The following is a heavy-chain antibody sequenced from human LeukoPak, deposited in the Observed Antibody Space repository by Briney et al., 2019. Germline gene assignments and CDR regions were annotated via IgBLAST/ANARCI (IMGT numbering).Heavy chain of an antibody. Sequence: SETLSRTCTISGGSISSGGYYWSWIRQHPGKSQEWIGYIYYSGSAYYNPSLKSRVTISVDTSENQFSLKLSSVTAADTAVYYCARVNYGSATKEDYWGQGTLVTVSS. CDR1: GGSISSGGYY. CDR3: ARVNYGSATKEDY. V-gene: IGHV4-31*03. J-gene: IGHJ4*02. CDR2: IYYSGSA. D-gene: IGHD3-10*01.